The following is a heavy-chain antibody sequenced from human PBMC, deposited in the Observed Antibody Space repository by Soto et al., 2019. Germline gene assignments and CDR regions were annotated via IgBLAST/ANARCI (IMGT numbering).Heavy chain of an antibody. CDR3: ATARPYDLSTDYYGMDV. V-gene: IGHV4-30-4*02. CDR1: GGSISSGNYY. Sequence: SETLSLTCTVSGGSISSGNYYWSWIRQPPGKGLEWIGYIYYSGSTYYNPSLKSRVTISVDTSKNQFSLKLSSVTASETAVYYCATARPYDLSTDYYGMDVWGQGTLVTVSS. D-gene: IGHD3-9*01. J-gene: IGHJ6*02. CDR2: IYYSGST.